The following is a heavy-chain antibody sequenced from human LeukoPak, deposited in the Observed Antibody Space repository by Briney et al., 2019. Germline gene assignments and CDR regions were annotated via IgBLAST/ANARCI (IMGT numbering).Heavy chain of an antibody. J-gene: IGHJ4*02. V-gene: IGHV1-2*06. CDR2: INLNSGDT. CDR3: ARDLSSTANWEFDY. D-gene: IGHD1-26*01. Sequence: ASVKVSCKPSGYTFTGYFMHWVRQAPGQGLEWMGRINLNSGDTYYAQNFQGRVTMTRDTSISTAYVELSRLTSDDTAIYYCARDLSSTANWEFDYWGQGTLVTVSS. CDR1: GYTFTGYF.